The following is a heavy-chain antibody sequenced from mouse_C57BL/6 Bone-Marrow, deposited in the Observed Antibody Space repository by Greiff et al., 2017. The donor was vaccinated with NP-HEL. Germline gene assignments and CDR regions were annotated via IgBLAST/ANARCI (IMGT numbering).Heavy chain of an antibody. CDR3: ARADYYGSSYVGYFDY. CDR2: IYPGDGDT. V-gene: IGHV1-80*01. Sequence: QVQLQQSGAELVKPGASVKISCKASGYAFSSYWMNWVKQRPGKGLEWIGQIYPGDGDTNYNGKFKGKATLTADKSSSTAYMQLSSLTSEDSAVYFCARADYYGSSYVGYFDYWGKGTTLTVSS. CDR1: GYAFSSYW. D-gene: IGHD1-1*01. J-gene: IGHJ2*01.